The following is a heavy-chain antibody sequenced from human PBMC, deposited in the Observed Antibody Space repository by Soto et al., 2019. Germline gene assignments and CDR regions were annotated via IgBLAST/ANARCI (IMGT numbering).Heavy chain of an antibody. CDR3: ARPIRYSSSWYYFDY. Sequence: SETLSLTCTVSGGSISTSGHYWDWIRQPPKKGLEWIGSIYYSGSTYYNPSLKSRVTISVDTSKNQFSLKLSSVTAADTAVYYCARPIRYSSSWYYFDYWGQGTLVTVSS. D-gene: IGHD6-13*01. CDR1: GGSISTSGHY. V-gene: IGHV4-39*01. CDR2: IYYSGST. J-gene: IGHJ4*02.